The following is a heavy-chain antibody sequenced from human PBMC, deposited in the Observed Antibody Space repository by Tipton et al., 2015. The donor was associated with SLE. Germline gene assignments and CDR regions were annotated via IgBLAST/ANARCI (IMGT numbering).Heavy chain of an antibody. CDR1: GFIFSEYA. CDR3: AKIRSESYLDAFDI. D-gene: IGHD3-16*02. J-gene: IGHJ3*02. CDR2: IYRGGRT. Sequence: GSLRLSCAASGFIFSEYAMNWVRQAPGKGLEWVSVIYRGGRTYFVDSVKGRFTVSRDNSKNTLYLQMNSLRVEDTAVYYCAKIRSESYLDAFDIWGQGTKVTVSS. V-gene: IGHV3-23*03.